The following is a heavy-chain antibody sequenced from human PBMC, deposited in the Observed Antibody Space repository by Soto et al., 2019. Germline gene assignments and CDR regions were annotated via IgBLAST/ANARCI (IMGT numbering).Heavy chain of an antibody. J-gene: IGHJ4*02. CDR2: INAGNGNT. Sequence: QVPLVQSGAEVKKPGASVKVSCKASGYTFTSYAMHWVRQAPGQRLEWMGWINAGNGNTKYSQKFQGRVTITRDTSASTAYMELSSLRSEDTAVYYCARGGGPVTRGVADYWGQGTLVTVSS. CDR3: ARGGGPVTRGVADY. CDR1: GYTFTSYA. V-gene: IGHV1-3*01. D-gene: IGHD4-4*01.